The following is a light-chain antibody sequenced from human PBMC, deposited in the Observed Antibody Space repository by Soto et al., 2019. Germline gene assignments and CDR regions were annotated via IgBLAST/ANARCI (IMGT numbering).Light chain of an antibody. CDR3: ASWDDSLNAWV. J-gene: IGLJ3*02. CDR1: TSNIGSNT. Sequence: QSVLTQPPSASGTPGQRDTISCSGSTSNIGSNTVNWYQHLPGSAPKLLIYGNDQRPSGVPDRFSGSKFGPSASLAIGGLQYEDEAEYYCASWDDSLNAWVFGGGSEVTVL. CDR2: GND. V-gene: IGLV1-44*01.